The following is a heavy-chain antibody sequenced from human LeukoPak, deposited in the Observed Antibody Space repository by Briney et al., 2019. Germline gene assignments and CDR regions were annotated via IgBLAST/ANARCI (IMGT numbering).Heavy chain of an antibody. CDR2: IYYSGST. Sequence: PSETLSLTCTVSVGAISSYYWSWIRQPPGKGLECIGYIYYSGSTNYSPSLKSRLTISVDTSKNQFSLKLSSVTAADTAVYYCARTYGSSGLGYFDLWGRGTLVTVSS. V-gene: IGHV4-59*01. J-gene: IGHJ2*01. D-gene: IGHD6-13*01. CDR1: VGAISSYY. CDR3: ARTYGSSGLGYFDL.